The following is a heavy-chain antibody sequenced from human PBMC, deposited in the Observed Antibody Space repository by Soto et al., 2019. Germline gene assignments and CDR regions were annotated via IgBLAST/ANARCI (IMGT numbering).Heavy chain of an antibody. Sequence: QPGGSLRLSCTASGFDFSGSEMNWFRQAPGKGLEWVAYITGSGGAMFHADSVKGRFSISRDNARNSLFLEMNNLTADDAGVYYCAKVAPFILGSPFWGQGTLVTVSS. CDR1: GFDFSGSE. D-gene: IGHD2-21*01. CDR3: AKVAPFILGSPF. J-gene: IGHJ4*02. CDR2: ITGSGGAM. V-gene: IGHV3-48*03.